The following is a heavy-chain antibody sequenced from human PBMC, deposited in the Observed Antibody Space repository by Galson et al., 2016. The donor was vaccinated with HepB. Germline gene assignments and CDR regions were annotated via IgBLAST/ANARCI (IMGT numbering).Heavy chain of an antibody. CDR2: VSHSRST. CDR3: ARGRRGSGYYRFDWFDP. Sequence: SETLSLTCAVYGESFSDYYWNWIRQSPAKGLEWIGEVSHSRSTNYNPSLKSRSTISIDTSKNQFSLKLTSVTAADTAVYYCARGRRGSGYYRFDWFDPWGQGTLVTVSS. V-gene: IGHV4-34*01. CDR1: GESFSDYY. D-gene: IGHD3-3*01. J-gene: IGHJ5*02.